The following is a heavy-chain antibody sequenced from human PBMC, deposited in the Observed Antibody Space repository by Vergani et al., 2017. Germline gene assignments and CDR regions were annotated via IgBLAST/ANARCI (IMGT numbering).Heavy chain of an antibody. CDR3: ARSPGWLQLPPMDD. CDR1: GFSLSTSGVG. Sequence: QITLKESGPTLVKPTQTLTLTCTFSGFSLSTSGVGVGWIRQPPGKALEWLALIYWNDDKRYSPSLKSRLTITKDTSKNQVVLTMTNLDPVDTATYYCARSPGWLQLPPMDDWGQGSLVTVSS. J-gene: IGHJ4*02. V-gene: IGHV2-5*01. CDR2: IYWNDDK. D-gene: IGHD5-24*01.